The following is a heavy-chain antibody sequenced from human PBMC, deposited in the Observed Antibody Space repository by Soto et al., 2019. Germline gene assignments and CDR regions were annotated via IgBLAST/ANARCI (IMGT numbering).Heavy chain of an antibody. V-gene: IGHV1-69*02. J-gene: IGHJ5*02. Sequence: SVKVSCKASRGTFSSYTISWVRQAPGQGLEWMGRIIPILGIASYAQKFQGRVTITADKSTSTAYMELSSLRSEDTAVYYCAVFWSGFMATPHWFDPWGQGTLVTVSS. CDR1: RGTFSSYT. CDR2: IIPILGIA. CDR3: AVFWSGFMATPHWFDP. D-gene: IGHD3-3*01.